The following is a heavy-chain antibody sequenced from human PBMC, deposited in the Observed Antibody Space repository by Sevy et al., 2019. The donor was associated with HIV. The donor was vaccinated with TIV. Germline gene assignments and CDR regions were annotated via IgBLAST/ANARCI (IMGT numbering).Heavy chain of an antibody. Sequence: GGSLRLSCAASGFTFSSYWMTWVRQAPGKGLEWVANINQDASKYYYVDSVKGRFTISRDNAKYSLSLQMNSLRAEDSAVYYCARAVAAVDSYWGQGTLVTVSS. V-gene: IGHV3-7*01. D-gene: IGHD6-19*01. CDR3: ARAVAAVDSY. CDR1: GFTFSSYW. CDR2: INQDASKY. J-gene: IGHJ4*02.